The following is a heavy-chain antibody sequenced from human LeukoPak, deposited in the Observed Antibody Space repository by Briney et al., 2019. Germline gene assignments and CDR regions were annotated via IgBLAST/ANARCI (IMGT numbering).Heavy chain of an antibody. CDR3: ARVIGGYCSGGSCYSDHYYYMDV. CDR2: IYTSGST. V-gene: IGHV4-4*07. Sequence: SETLSLTCTVSGGSISSYYWSWIRQPAGKGLEWIGRIYTSGSTNYNPSLKSRVTMSVDTSKNQFSLKLSSVTAADTAVYYCARVIGGYCSGGSCYSDHYYYMDVWGKGTTVTVSS. CDR1: GGSISSYY. D-gene: IGHD2-15*01. J-gene: IGHJ6*03.